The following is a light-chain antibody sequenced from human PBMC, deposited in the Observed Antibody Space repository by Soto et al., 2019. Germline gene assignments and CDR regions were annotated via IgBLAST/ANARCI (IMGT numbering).Light chain of an antibody. J-gene: IGKJ1*01. CDR1: QDIATY. CDR3: QQYDNLPPAGT. Sequence: DIQMTQSPSSLSASVGNRVTITCQASQDIATYLNWYQQKPGKAPNLLIYYASNLEIGVPSRVSVGGCGTHFTFTISNLQPEDIATDYCQQYDNLPPAGTFGQGTKVEIE. CDR2: YAS. V-gene: IGKV1-33*01.